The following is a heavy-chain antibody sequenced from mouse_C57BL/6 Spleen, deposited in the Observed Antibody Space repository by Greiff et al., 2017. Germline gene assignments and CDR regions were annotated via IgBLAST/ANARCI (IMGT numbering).Heavy chain of an antibody. Sequence: EVMLVESGGGLVQPGGSLKLSCAASGFTFSDYYLYWVRQTPEKRLEWVAYISNGGGSTYSPDTVKGRFTISRDNAKNTLYLQMSRLKSEDTAMYYCASQLFGYFDVWGTGTTVTVSS. CDR1: GFTFSDYY. CDR3: ASQLFGYFDV. CDR2: ISNGGGST. J-gene: IGHJ1*03. V-gene: IGHV5-12*01. D-gene: IGHD1-1*01.